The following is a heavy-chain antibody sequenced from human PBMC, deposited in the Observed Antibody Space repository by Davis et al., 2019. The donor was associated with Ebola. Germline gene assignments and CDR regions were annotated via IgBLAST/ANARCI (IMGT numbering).Heavy chain of an antibody. D-gene: IGHD6-19*01. CDR1: GGSFSGYY. V-gene: IGHV4-34*01. Sequence: PSETLSLTCAVYGGSFSGYYWSWIRQPPGKGLEWIGEINHSGSTNYNPSLKSRVTISVDTSKNQFSLKLSSVTAADTAVYYCARGLGIAVAAVTKNWYFDLWGRGTLVTVSS. J-gene: IGHJ2*01. CDR2: INHSGST. CDR3: ARGLGIAVAAVTKNWYFDL.